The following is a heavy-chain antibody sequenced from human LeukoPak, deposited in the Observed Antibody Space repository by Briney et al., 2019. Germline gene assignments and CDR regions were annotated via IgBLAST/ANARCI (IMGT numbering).Heavy chain of an antibody. Sequence: LSLSCTVSGGSISSYYWSWVRQAPGKGLEWVGFIRSKAYGGTTEYAASVKGRFTISRDDSKSIAYLQVNSLKTEDTAVYYCTGSFGELSFFAYWGQGTLVTVSS. D-gene: IGHD3-10*01. V-gene: IGHV3-49*04. CDR3: TGSFGELSFFAY. J-gene: IGHJ4*02. CDR2: IRSKAYGGTT. CDR1: GGSISSYY.